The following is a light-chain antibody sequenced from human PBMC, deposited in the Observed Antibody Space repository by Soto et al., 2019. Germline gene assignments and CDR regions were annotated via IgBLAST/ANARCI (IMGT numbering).Light chain of an antibody. Sequence: QSVLTQSPSASGSPGQSVTISCTGTSRDIGGYDYVSWYQQHPGKAPKLIVYEVNKRPSGVPDRFSGSKSGYTASLTVSGLQAEDEADYFCSSYAGSTNFIVFGTGTKGTVL. CDR2: EVN. CDR1: SRDIGGYDY. V-gene: IGLV2-8*01. J-gene: IGLJ1*01. CDR3: SSYAGSTNFIV.